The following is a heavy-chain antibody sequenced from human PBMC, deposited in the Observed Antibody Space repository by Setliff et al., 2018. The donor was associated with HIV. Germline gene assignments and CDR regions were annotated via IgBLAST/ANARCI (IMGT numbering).Heavy chain of an antibody. CDR1: GYTLRRHG. Sequence: ASVKVSCKVSGYTLRRHGISWVRQAPGQGLEWMGWISAYNGNTNYAQKFQGRVTLTTDTSTSTAYMELRSLRSDDTAVYYCARVNDILLGYWVGYFDYWGQGTLVTVSS. V-gene: IGHV1-18*01. CDR2: ISAYNGNT. CDR3: ARVNDILLGYWVGYFDY. J-gene: IGHJ4*02. D-gene: IGHD2-8*01.